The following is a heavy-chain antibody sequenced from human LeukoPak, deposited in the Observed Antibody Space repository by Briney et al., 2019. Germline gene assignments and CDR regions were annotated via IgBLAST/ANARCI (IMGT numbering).Heavy chain of an antibody. CDR1: GFTFTSYA. J-gene: IGHJ4*02. CDR3: ARDSKYYYDTSRWRPPVDY. CDR2: ISAYNGDT. D-gene: IGHD3-22*01. Sequence: PGASVKVSCRASGFTFTSYAISWVRQAPGQGLEWMGWISAYNGDTNYAQKLQGRITMTTDTSTTTAYTELRSLRSDDTAVYYCARDSKYYYDTSRWRPPVDYWGQGTLVTVSS. V-gene: IGHV1-18*01.